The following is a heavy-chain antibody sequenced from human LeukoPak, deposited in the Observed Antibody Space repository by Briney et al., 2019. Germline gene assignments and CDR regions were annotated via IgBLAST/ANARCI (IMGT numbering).Heavy chain of an antibody. CDR3: AREKIVGEVYYYYYGMDV. CDR1: GYTFTGYY. J-gene: IGHJ6*02. V-gene: IGHV3-30-3*01. CDR2: ISYDGSNK. Sequence: SCKASGYTFTGYYMHWVRQAPGKGLEWVAVISYDGSNKYYADSVKGRFTISRDNSKNTLYLQMNSLRAEDTAVYYCAREKIVGEVYYYYYGMDVWGQGTTVTVSS. D-gene: IGHD3-22*01.